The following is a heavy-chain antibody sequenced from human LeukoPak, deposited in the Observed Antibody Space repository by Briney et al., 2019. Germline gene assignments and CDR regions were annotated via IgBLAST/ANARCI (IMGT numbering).Heavy chain of an antibody. CDR1: GGSISSYY. CDR2: IYYSGST. Sequence: SETLSLTCTVSGGSISSYYWSWIRQPPGKGLEWIGYIYYSGSTNYNPSLKSRVTISVDTSKSQFSLKLSSVTAADTAVYYCARVRSSWSVGAFDIWGQGTMVTVSS. J-gene: IGHJ3*02. D-gene: IGHD6-13*01. CDR3: ARVRSSWSVGAFDI. V-gene: IGHV4-59*01.